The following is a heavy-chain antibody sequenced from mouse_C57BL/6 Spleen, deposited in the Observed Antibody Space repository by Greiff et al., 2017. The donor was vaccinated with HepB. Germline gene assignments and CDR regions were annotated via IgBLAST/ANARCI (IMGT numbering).Heavy chain of an antibody. D-gene: IGHD2-3*01. J-gene: IGHJ2*01. V-gene: IGHV1-80*01. CDR1: GYAFSSYW. Sequence: VQLQQSGAELVKPGASVKISCKASGYAFSSYWMNWVKQRPGKGLEWIGQIYPGDGDTNYNGKFKGKATLTADKSSSTAYMQLSSLTSEDSAVYFCARSGDDGYYDYWGQGTTLTVSS. CDR2: IYPGDGDT. CDR3: ARSGDDGYYDY.